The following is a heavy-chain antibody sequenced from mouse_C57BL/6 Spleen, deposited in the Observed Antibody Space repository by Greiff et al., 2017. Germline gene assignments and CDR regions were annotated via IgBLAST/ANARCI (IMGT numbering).Heavy chain of an antibody. D-gene: IGHD1-1*01. Sequence: EVQLQQSGAELVRPGSSVKMSCKTSGYTFTSYGINWVKQRPGQGLEWIGYIYLGNGYTEYNEKFKGKATLTSDTSSSTAYMPLTSLTSEDSAIYVCAREGYYGRYAMDYWGQGTSVTVSS. J-gene: IGHJ4*01. V-gene: IGHV1-58*01. CDR3: AREGYYGRYAMDY. CDR2: IYLGNGYT. CDR1: GYTFTSYG.